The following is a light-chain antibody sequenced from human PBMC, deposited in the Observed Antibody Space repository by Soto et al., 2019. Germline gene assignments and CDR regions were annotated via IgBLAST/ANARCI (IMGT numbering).Light chain of an antibody. J-gene: IGLJ1*01. Sequence: QSVLTQPASVSGSPGQSIAISCSGSSSDIGIYKYVSWYQQHPGKVPKLIIYEVTNRPSGVSNRFSGSKSGNTASLTISGLQAEDEADYYRSSYTTSSTRVFGPGTKATVL. CDR3: SSYTTSSTRV. CDR2: EVT. V-gene: IGLV2-14*01. CDR1: SSDIGIYKY.